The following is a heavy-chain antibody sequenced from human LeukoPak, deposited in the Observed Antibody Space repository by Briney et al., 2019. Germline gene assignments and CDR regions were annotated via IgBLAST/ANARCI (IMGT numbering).Heavy chain of an antibody. CDR2: IIPIFGTA. CDR1: GGTFSSYA. D-gene: IGHD4-17*01. CDR3: ARARGDYDDYFQH. J-gene: IGHJ1*01. V-gene: IGHV1-69*05. Sequence: SVKVSCKASGGTFSSYAISWVRQAPGQGLEWMGRIIPIFGTANYAQKFQGRVTITTDESTSTAYMELSSLRSEDTAVYDCARARGDYDDYFQHWGQGTLVTVSS.